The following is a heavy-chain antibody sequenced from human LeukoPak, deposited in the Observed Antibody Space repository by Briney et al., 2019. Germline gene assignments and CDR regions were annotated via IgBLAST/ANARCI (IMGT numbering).Heavy chain of an antibody. CDR3: ARKWGYDRSGYPDY. CDR2: IYPGDSDT. CDR1: GYKFTSYW. J-gene: IGHJ4*02. D-gene: IGHD3-22*01. V-gene: IGHV5-51*01. Sequence: GESLKISCKGSGYKFTSYWIGWVRQMPGKGLDWMGIIYPGDSDTRYSPSFQGQVTISVDKSISTAYLQWSSLKASDTAMYYCARKWGYDRSGYPDYWGQGTLVTVSS.